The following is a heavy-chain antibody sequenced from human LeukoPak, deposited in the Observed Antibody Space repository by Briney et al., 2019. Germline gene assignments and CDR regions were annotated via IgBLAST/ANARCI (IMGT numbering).Heavy chain of an antibody. V-gene: IGHV3-23*01. CDR2: ISPSGDRT. D-gene: IGHD6-13*01. CDR3: TRGLLDRRGSWPFDY. CDR1: GFTFSSYA. J-gene: IGHJ4*02. Sequence: PGGSLRLSCAASGFTFSSYAMSWVRQAPGKGLEWVSFISPSGDRTSNADSVEGRFTISRDNTRNTLYLQMNSLRAEDTAVYYCTRGLLDRRGSWPFDYWGQGTLVTVSS.